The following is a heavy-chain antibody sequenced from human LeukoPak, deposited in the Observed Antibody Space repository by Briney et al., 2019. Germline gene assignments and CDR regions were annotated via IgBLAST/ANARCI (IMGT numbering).Heavy chain of an antibody. V-gene: IGHV1-18*01. J-gene: IGHJ4*02. Sequence: ASVKVSCKASGYTFTSYGISWVRQAPGQGLEWMGWISAYNGNTNYAQKLQGRVTMTTDTSTSTAYMELRSLRSGDTAVYYCARGHCSSSCYGIDFDYWGQGTLVTVSS. CDR3: ARGHCSSSCYGIDFDY. CDR2: ISAYNGNT. D-gene: IGHD2-2*01. CDR1: GYTFTSYG.